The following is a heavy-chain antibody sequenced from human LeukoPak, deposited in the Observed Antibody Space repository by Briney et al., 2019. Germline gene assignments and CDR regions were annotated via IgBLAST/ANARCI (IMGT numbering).Heavy chain of an antibody. CDR3: TKSSSSSDSSGYNDY. V-gene: IGHV3-23*01. J-gene: IGHJ4*02. CDR2: ISGSGGST. CDR1: GFTFSTYA. Sequence: PGGSLRLSCAASGFTFSTYAMSWVRQAPGKGLEWVSVISGSGGSTYYADPVKGRFTGSRDNSKNTLYLQMNSLRAEDTAVYYCTKSSSSSDSSGYNDYWGQGTLVTVSS. D-gene: IGHD3-22*01.